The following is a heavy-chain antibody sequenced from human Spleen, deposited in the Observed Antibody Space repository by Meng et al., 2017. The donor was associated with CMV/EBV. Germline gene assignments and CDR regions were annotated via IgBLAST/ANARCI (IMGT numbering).Heavy chain of an antibody. V-gene: IGHV3-30-3*01. Sequence: GESLKISCAASGFTFRTYAMHWVRQAPGKGLEWVAVISYDGSNEYYADSVKGRFTISRDNSKNTMYLQMNSLRAEDTAVYYCARLLRSYDFWSGYGPGAPDNYWGQGTLVTVSS. CDR2: ISYDGSNE. D-gene: IGHD3-3*01. CDR1: GFTFRTYA. J-gene: IGHJ4*02. CDR3: ARLLRSYDFWSGYGPGAPDNY.